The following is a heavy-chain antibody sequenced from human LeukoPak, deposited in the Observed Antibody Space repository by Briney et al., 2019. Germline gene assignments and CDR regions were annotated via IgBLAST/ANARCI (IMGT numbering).Heavy chain of an antibody. CDR1: GFTFSSYA. D-gene: IGHD4-11*01. J-gene: IGHJ6*02. CDR2: ISYDGSNK. Sequence: PGRSLRLACAASGFTFSSYAMHWVRQAPGKGLEWVAVISYDGSNKYYADSVKGRFTISRDNSKNTLYPQMNSLRAEDTAVYYCARGSTVTTPYYYYGMDVWGQGTTVTVSS. V-gene: IGHV3-30-3*01. CDR3: ARGSTVTTPYYYYGMDV.